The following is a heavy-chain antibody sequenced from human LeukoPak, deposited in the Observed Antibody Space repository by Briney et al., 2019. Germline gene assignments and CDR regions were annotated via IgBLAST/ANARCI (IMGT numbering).Heavy chain of an antibody. CDR3: ARGPSYFDY. Sequence: GGSLRLSCAASGFTFSNYQVSWVRQAPGKGLEWVAYITGTAGTIFYVDSVKGRFTISRDNARNSLYLQMNSLRAEDTAIYYCARGPSYFDYWGQGTLVTVSS. D-gene: IGHD3-16*01. V-gene: IGHV3-48*03. J-gene: IGHJ4*02. CDR2: ITGTAGTI. CDR1: GFTFSNYQ.